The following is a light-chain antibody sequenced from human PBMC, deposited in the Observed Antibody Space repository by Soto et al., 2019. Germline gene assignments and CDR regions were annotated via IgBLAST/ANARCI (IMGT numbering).Light chain of an antibody. Sequence: QSVLTQSPSASGTPGQRVTISCSGSSSNIGRNFVSWYQQVPGTAPTVVIYNDNQRPSRVPDRFSGSKSGTSASLAISGLQSEDEADYYCAVWDDSLNGPVFGGETKLTVL. J-gene: IGLJ3*02. CDR2: NDN. CDR1: SSNIGRNF. CDR3: AVWDDSLNGPV. V-gene: IGLV1-44*01.